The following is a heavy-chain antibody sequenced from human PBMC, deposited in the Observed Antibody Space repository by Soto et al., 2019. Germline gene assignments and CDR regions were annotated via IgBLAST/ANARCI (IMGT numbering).Heavy chain of an antibody. J-gene: IGHJ5*02. Sequence: SEILSLTCTVSGGSISSYYWSWIRQPPGKGLEWIGYIYYSGSTNYNPSLKSRVTISVDTSKNQFSLKLSSVTAADTAVYYCARDGSSSRYNWFDPWGQGTLVTVSS. V-gene: IGHV4-59*01. CDR2: IYYSGST. CDR1: GGSISSYY. CDR3: ARDGSSSRYNWFDP. D-gene: IGHD6-13*01.